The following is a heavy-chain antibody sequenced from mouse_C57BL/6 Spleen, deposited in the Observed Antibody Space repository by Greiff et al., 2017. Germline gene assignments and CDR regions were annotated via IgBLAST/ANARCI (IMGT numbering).Heavy chain of an antibody. J-gene: IGHJ3*01. V-gene: IGHV5-17*01. Sequence: EVMLVESGGGLVKPGGSLKLSCAASGFTFSDYGMHWVRQAPEKGLEWVAYISSGSSPNYYADTVKGRFTISRDNAKNTLFLQMTSLRSEDPAMYYCARDDITAVVAPFAYWGQGTLVTVSA. CDR1: GFTFSDYG. CDR3: ARDDITAVVAPFAY. CDR2: ISSGSSPN. D-gene: IGHD1-1*01.